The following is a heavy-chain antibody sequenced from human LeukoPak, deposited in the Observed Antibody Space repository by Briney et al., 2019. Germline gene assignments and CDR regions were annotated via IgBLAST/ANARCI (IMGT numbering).Heavy chain of an antibody. CDR1: GYTFTSYA. J-gene: IGHJ4*02. Sequence: ASVKVSCKASGYTFTSYAMHWVRQAPGQRLEWMGWINAGNGNTKYSQKFQGRVTITRDTSASTAYMELSSLRSEDTAVYYCARADTTPIAGAGPPFDYWGQGTLVTVSS. D-gene: IGHD6-13*01. CDR3: ARADTTPIAGAGPPFDY. V-gene: IGHV1-3*01. CDR2: INAGNGNT.